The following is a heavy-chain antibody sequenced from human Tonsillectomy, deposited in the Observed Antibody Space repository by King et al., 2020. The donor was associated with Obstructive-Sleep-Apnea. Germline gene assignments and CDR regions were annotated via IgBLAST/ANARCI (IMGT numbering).Heavy chain of an antibody. V-gene: IGHV4-59*08. CDR1: GASINIYY. D-gene: IGHD6-19*01. Sequence: VQLQESGPGLVKPSETLSLTCTVSGASINIYYWSWIRQPPGKGLEWIGYIYYSGSTNYNPSLKSRVTISVDTSKNQFSLNLSSVTAAATAVYYCAGRIAVAGTRDYWGQGTLVTVSS. CDR3: AGRIAVAGTRDY. J-gene: IGHJ4*02. CDR2: IYYSGST.